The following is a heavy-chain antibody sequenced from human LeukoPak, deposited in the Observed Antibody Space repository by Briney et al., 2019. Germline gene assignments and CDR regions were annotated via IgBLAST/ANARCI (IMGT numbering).Heavy chain of an antibody. CDR2: IWYYGSNK. CDR1: GFTFRNHG. D-gene: IGHD7-27*01. V-gene: IGHV3-33*06. CDR3: AKGRGGSSNWGSDC. J-gene: IGHJ4*02. Sequence: GGSLRLSCVASGFTFRNHGMNWVRQAPGKGLEWVAGIWYYGSNKDYVDSVKGRFTISRDNSKNTLYLEMNSLTVEDTAVYYCAKGRGGSSNWGSDCWGQGTQVTVSS.